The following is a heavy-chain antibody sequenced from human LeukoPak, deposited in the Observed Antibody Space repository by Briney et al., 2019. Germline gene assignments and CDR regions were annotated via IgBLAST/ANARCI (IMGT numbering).Heavy chain of an antibody. CDR1: GYSFTSYW. Sequence: GESLKISCKGSGYSFTSYWIGWVRQMPGKRLEWMGIIYPGDSDTRYSPSFQGQVTISADKSISTAYLQWSSLKASDTAMYYCARHGTYYYDSSGYHDWGQGTLVTVSS. J-gene: IGHJ4*02. CDR2: IYPGDSDT. CDR3: ARHGTYYYDSSGYHD. V-gene: IGHV5-51*01. D-gene: IGHD3-22*01.